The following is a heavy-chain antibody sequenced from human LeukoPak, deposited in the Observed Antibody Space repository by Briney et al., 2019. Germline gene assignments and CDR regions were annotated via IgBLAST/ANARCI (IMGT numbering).Heavy chain of an antibody. V-gene: IGHV3-23*01. D-gene: IGHD4-23*01. CDR1: GFTFTSYA. CDR3: ARAPAYTVVTSFDY. J-gene: IGHJ4*02. CDR2: ISGNGGGT. Sequence: PGGSLRLSCAASGFTFTSYAMNWVRQAPGKGLEWVSGISGNGGGTNYADSVKGRFTISRDNSKNTLYLQMSSLRAEDTAIYYCARAPAYTVVTSFDYWGQGTLVTVSS.